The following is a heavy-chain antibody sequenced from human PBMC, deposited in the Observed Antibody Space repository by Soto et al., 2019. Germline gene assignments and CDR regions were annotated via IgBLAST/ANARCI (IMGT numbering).Heavy chain of an antibody. J-gene: IGHJ1*01. Sequence: QVQLVESGGDVVQPGTSLRVSCVGSGFTFRSYVMHWVRQAPGKGLEWVALTSYDGSDKYYDDSVRGRFTISRDNSRNTVDLQMDSLRLEDTALYYCARWGTTGGLDVWGQGTLVSVSS. V-gene: IGHV3-30*19. CDR1: GFTFRSYV. D-gene: IGHD3-16*01. CDR2: TSYDGSDK. CDR3: ARWGTTGGLDV.